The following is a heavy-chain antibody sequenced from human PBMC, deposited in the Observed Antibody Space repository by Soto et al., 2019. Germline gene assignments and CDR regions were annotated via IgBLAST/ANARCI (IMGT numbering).Heavy chain of an antibody. D-gene: IGHD3-22*01. V-gene: IGHV3-33*01. Sequence: GGSLRLSCAASGFTFSSYGMHWVRQAPGKGLEWVAVIWYDGSNKYYADSVKGRFTISRDNSKNTLYLQMNSLRAEDTAVYYCARCHRVVVITSRFDYWGQGTLVTVSS. CDR3: ARCHRVVVITSRFDY. J-gene: IGHJ4*02. CDR2: IWYDGSNK. CDR1: GFTFSSYG.